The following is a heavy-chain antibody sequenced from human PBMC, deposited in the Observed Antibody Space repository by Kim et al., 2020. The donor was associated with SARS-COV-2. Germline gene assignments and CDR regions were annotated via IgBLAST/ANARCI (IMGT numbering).Heavy chain of an antibody. D-gene: IGHD2-2*01. Sequence: SETLSLTCTVSGGSISSYYWSWIRQPPGKGLEWIGYIYYSGSTNYNPSLKSRVTISVDTSKNQFSLKLSSVTAADTAVYYCARELRVDPYQHDAFDIWGQGTMVTVSS. CDR1: GGSISSYY. V-gene: IGHV4-59*13. CDR3: ARELRVDPYQHDAFDI. CDR2: IYYSGST. J-gene: IGHJ3*02.